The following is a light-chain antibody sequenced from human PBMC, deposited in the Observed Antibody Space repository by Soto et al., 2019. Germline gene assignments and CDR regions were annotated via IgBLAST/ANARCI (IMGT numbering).Light chain of an antibody. J-gene: IGKJ5*01. CDR1: QSVASY. CDR2: GAS. CDR3: QQRSDWPIT. Sequence: EIVLTQSPATLSLSPGERATLSCMASQSVASYLAWYQQKPGQAPSLLIYGASNRATGIPARFSGSESGSDFTLTISSLEPADFALSYCQQRSDWPITFGQGTRLEIK. V-gene: IGKV3-11*01.